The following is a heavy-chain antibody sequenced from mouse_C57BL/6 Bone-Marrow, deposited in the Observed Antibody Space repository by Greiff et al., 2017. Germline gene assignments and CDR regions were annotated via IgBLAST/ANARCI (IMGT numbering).Heavy chain of an antibody. J-gene: IGHJ2*01. V-gene: IGHV14-4*01. D-gene: IGHD4-1*01. CDR3: TTSLDWDVDY. CDR2: IDPENGDT. CDR1: GFNIKDDY. Sequence: VQLQQSGAELVRPGASVKLSCTASGFNIKDDYMHWVKQRPEQGLEWIGWIDPENGDTEYASKFQGKATITADTSSNTAYLQLSSLPSEDTAVYYCTTSLDWDVDYWGQGTTLTVSS.